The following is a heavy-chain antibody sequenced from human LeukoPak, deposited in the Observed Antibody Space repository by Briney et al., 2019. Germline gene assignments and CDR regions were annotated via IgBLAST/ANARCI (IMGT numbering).Heavy chain of an antibody. Sequence: GGSLRLSCAASGFTFGSYAMHWVRQAPGKGLEWVTLISYDASNKHYADSVKGRFTISRDNSKNTLYLQMNSLRAEDTAVYYCARDSARRDGYNFDYWGQGTLVTVSS. V-gene: IGHV3-30*04. J-gene: IGHJ4*02. D-gene: IGHD5-24*01. CDR3: ARDSARRDGYNFDY. CDR2: ISYDASNK. CDR1: GFTFGSYA.